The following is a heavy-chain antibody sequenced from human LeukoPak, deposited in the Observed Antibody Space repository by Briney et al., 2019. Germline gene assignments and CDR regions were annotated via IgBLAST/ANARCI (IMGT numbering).Heavy chain of an antibody. Sequence: SETLSLTCTVSGGSISSSSYYWGWIRQPPGKGLEWIGSIYYSGSTYYNPSLKSRVTISVDTSKNQFSLNLSPVTAADTAVYYCARAGWYASTAGDYWGQGTLVTVSS. J-gene: IGHJ4*02. CDR1: GGSISSSSYY. D-gene: IGHD6-19*01. CDR2: IYYSGST. CDR3: ARAGWYASTAGDY. V-gene: IGHV4-39*02.